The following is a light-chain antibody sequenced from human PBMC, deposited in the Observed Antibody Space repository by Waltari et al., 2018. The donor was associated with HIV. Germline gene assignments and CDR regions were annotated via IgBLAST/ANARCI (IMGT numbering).Light chain of an antibody. Sequence: QSVLTQPPSASGAPGQRVTIPCSGSSSNIGDNTVNWYQPLPGTAPKLLIYTNTQRPSGVPDRFSGSKSGTSASLAISGLQSEDEADYYCATWDDSLNGHVVFGGGTKLTVL. V-gene: IGLV1-44*01. CDR2: TNT. CDR3: ATWDDSLNGHVV. J-gene: IGLJ2*01. CDR1: SSNIGDNT.